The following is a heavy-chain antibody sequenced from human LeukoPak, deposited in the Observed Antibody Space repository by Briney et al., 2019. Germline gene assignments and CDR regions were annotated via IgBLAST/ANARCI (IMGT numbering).Heavy chain of an antibody. Sequence: ASVKVSCKASGYTFTIFGISWVRQAPGQGLEWMGWISTYNGNTHYAQKLQGRVTMTTDTSTSTAYMELRSLRSDDTAVYYCARDWSGCGGDCYVWLFDYWGQGTLVTVSS. J-gene: IGHJ4*02. V-gene: IGHV1-18*01. CDR3: ARDWSGCGGDCYVWLFDY. D-gene: IGHD2-21*02. CDR2: ISTYNGNT. CDR1: GYTFTIFG.